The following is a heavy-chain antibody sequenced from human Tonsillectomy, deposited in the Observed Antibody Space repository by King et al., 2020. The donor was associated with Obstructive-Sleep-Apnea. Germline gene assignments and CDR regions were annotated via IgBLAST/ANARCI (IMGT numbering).Heavy chain of an antibody. Sequence: VQLQESGGGLTQPGGSLRLSCAVSGFTFSSYTMCWVRQAPGKGLEWVSGISGRGSNTYYADSVKGRFTVSRDNSKNTLYLQMNSLRAEDTAVYYCAKDQLWEKDYWGQGTLVTVSS. CDR2: ISGRGSNT. D-gene: IGHD5-18*01. CDR1: GFTFSSYT. V-gene: IGHV3-23*01. CDR3: AKDQLWEKDY. J-gene: IGHJ4*02.